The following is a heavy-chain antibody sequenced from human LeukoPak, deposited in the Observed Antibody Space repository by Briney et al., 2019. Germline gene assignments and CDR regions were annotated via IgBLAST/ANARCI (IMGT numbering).Heavy chain of an antibody. CDR1: SGSISSHY. CDR2: IYYTGGT. D-gene: IGHD3-3*02. CDR3: ARGTIFDFDY. J-gene: IGHJ4*02. Sequence: PSETLSLTCTVSSGSISSHYWHWIRQPPGKGLEWIGYIYYTGGTNYNPSLESRLSISLGPSKNQFSLSLSSVTATDTAVFYRARGTIFDFDYWGQGTLVTVSS. V-gene: IGHV4-59*11.